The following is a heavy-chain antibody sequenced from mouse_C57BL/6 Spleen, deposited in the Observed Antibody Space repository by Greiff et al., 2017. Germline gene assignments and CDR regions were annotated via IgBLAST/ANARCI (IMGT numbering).Heavy chain of an antibody. CDR2: IDPETGGT. D-gene: IGHD2-1*01. V-gene: IGHV1-15*01. CDR3: TNYGNYEGFAY. Sequence: VQGVESGAELVRPGASVTLSCKASGYTFTDYEMHWVKQTPVHGLEWIGAIDPETGGTAYNQKFKGKAILTADKSSSTAYMELRGLTSEDSAVYYCTNYGNYEGFAYWGQGTLVTVSA. J-gene: IGHJ3*01. CDR1: GYTFTDYE.